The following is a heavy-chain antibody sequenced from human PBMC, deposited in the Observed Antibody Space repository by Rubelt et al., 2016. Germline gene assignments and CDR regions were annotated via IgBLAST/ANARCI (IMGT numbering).Heavy chain of an antibody. D-gene: IGHD6-13*01. CDR1: DDSMINRIYY. J-gene: IGHJ5*02. CDR2: ISRGGTP. V-gene: IGHV4-39*07. CDR3: AREGDLSIAAAGGRFDP. Sequence: QLLLQESGPRLVKPSETLSLTCSVSDDSMINRIYYWGWIRQPPGKGLEWIASISRGGTPAYSPCLKGRLTIRIGPAKNQCALKGKSVTAADTAVYYCAREGDLSIAAAGGRFDPWGQGTLVTVSS.